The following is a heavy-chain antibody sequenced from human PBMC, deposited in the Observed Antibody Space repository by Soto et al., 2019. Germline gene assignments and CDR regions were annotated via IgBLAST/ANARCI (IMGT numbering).Heavy chain of an antibody. CDR2: IYYSGTT. V-gene: IGHV4-59*01. CDR3: ARDRGPSTRCCNWFDP. CDR1: GDSISSYY. Sequence: PSETLSLTCTVSGDSISSYYWSWIRQPPGKGLEWIGYIYYSGTTNYNPSLKSRVTISVDTSKNQFSLKLTSVTAADTAVYFCARDRGPSTRCCNWFDPWGQGTLVTVSS. D-gene: IGHD2-2*01. J-gene: IGHJ5*02.